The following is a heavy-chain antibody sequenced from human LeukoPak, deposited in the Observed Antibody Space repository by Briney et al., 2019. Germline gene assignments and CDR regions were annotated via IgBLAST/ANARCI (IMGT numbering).Heavy chain of an antibody. V-gene: IGHV3-7*01. CDR3: ARDQVLRRQWLVRGYYYYGMDV. J-gene: IGHJ6*02. Sequence: GGSLRLSCAASGFTFSSYWMSWVRQAPGKGLEWVANIKQDGSEKYYVDSVKGRFTISGDNAKNSLYLQMNSLRAEDTAVYYCARDQVLRRQWLVRGYYYYGMDVWGQGTTVTVSS. CDR1: GFTFSSYW. D-gene: IGHD6-19*01. CDR2: IKQDGSEK.